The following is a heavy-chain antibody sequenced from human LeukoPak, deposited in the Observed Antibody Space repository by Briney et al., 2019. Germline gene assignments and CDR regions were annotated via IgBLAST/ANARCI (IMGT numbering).Heavy chain of an antibody. V-gene: IGHV1-69*04. CDR3: ARDINGYYYDSHGYYPTDL. J-gene: IGHJ5*02. CDR2: IIPILGIA. CDR1: GGTFSSYA. Sequence: GSSVKVSCKASGGTFSSYAISWVRQAPGQGLEWMGRIIPILGIANYAQKFQGRVTITADKSTSTAYMELSSLRSEDTAVYYCARDINGYYYDSHGYYPTDLWGQGTLVTVSS. D-gene: IGHD3-22*01.